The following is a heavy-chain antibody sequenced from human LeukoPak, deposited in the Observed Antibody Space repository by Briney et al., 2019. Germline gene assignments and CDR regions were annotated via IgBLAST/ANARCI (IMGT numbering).Heavy chain of an antibody. CDR3: ARAKMATITTFDY. J-gene: IGHJ4*02. V-gene: IGHV4-59*01. CDR2: IYYSGST. CDR1: GGSFSGYY. D-gene: IGHD5-24*01. Sequence: SETLSLTCAVYGGSFSGYYWSWIRQPPGKGLEWIGYIYYSGSTNYNPSLKSRVTISVDTSKNQFSLKLSSVTAADTAVYYCARAKMATITTFDYWGQGTLVTVSS.